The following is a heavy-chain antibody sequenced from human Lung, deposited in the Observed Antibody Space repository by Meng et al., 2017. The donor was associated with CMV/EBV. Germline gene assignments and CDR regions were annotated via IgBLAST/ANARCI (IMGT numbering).Heavy chain of an antibody. J-gene: IGHJ4*02. D-gene: IGHD3-22*01. CDR1: GYTFTSYG. CDR2: ISTYNGYT. Sequence: VQVVQSGGEVKKPGASVKVSCKTSGYTFTSYGIHWVRQAPGQGLGWMAWISTYNGYTDYLERFQGRVTLTTGTSTSTVHMELRSLRSDDTAVYYCARDGHYDSNGDYDIDYWGQGTLVTVSS. V-gene: IGHV1-18*01. CDR3: ARDGHYDSNGDYDIDY.